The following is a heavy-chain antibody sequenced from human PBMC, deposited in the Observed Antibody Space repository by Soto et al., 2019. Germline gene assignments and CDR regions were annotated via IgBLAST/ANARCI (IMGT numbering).Heavy chain of an antibody. J-gene: IGHJ6*03. CDR2: INHSGST. CDR1: GGSFSGYY. Sequence: QVQLQQWGAGLLKPSETLSLTCAVYGGSFSGYYWSWIRQPPGKGLEWIGEINHSGSTNYNPSLKSRVTISADTSKNQFSLKLSSVTAADTAVYYCASGYCSGGSCYSYMDVWGKGTTVTVSS. CDR3: ASGYCSGGSCYSYMDV. D-gene: IGHD2-15*01. V-gene: IGHV4-34*01.